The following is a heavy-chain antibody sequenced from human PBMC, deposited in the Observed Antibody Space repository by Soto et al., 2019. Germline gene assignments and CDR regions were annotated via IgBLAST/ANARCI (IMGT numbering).Heavy chain of an antibody. CDR2: IYHSGST. CDR1: GGSISSGGYS. Sequence: SETLSLTCAVSGGSISSGGYSWSWIRQPPGKGLEWIGYIYHSGSTYYNPSLKSRVTISVDRSKNQFSLKLSSVTAADTAVYYCATEVLRRPYFVGCDAFDIWGQGTMVTVSS. J-gene: IGHJ3*02. D-gene: IGHD4-17*01. CDR3: ATEVLRRPYFVGCDAFDI. V-gene: IGHV4-30-2*01.